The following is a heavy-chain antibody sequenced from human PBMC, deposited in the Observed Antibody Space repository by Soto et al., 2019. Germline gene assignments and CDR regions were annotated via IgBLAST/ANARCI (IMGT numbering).Heavy chain of an antibody. J-gene: IGHJ4*02. CDR3: AKARFFMVRGVIIDY. CDR2: IFPMSGGT. D-gene: IGHD3-10*01. Sequence: ASVKVSCKSSGYSFTGYYLHWVRQAPGQGPEWMGWIFPMSGGTKAAQKFQDRVTMTSDTSISTAYLELTSLTSDDTAVYYCAKARFFMVRGVIIDYWGQGTLVTVSS. CDR1: GYSFTGYY. V-gene: IGHV1-2*02.